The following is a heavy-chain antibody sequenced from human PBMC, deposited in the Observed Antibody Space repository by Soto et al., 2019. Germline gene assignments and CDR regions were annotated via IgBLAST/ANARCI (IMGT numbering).Heavy chain of an antibody. CDR2: IYYSGST. CDR1: GGSISSYY. Sequence: QVQLQESGPGLVKPSETLSLTCTVSGGSISSYYWSWIRQPPGKGLEWIGYIYYSGSTNYNPSLKSRVTISVDTSKNQFSLKLSSVTAADTAVYYCARLRRDERLYYYYYYMDVWGKGTTVTVSS. D-gene: IGHD1-1*01. CDR3: ARLRRDERLYYYYYYMDV. V-gene: IGHV4-59*08. J-gene: IGHJ6*03.